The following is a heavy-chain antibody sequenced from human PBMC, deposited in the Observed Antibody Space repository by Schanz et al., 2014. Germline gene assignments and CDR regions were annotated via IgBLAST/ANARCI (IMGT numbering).Heavy chain of an antibody. V-gene: IGHV3-53*01. CDR3: AKVREWWPYYFDY. CDR1: GFTVNTNY. CDR2: MYINSGST. D-gene: IGHD2-15*01. J-gene: IGHJ4*02. Sequence: EVPLFSSFGGLIQPGGSLRLSCAVSGFTVNTNYMSWVRQAPGKGLEWISSMYINSGSTQYADSVKGRFIISRDSSKNTLFLQMNSLRAEDTAVYYCAKVREWWPYYFDYWGQGTLVTVSS.